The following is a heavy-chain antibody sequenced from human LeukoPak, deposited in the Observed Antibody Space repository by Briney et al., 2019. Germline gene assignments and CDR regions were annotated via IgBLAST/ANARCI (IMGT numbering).Heavy chain of an antibody. CDR1: GYTFTGYY. D-gene: IGHD4-17*01. J-gene: IGHJ4*02. CDR2: INPNSGGT. Sequence: ASVKVSCKASGYTFTGYYMHWVRQAPGQGLEWMGWINPNSGGTNYAQKFQGRVTMTRDTSISTAYMELSRLRSDDTAVYYCARDVSDDYGDYEGYFDYWGQGTLVTASS. CDR3: ARDVSDDYGDYEGYFDY. V-gene: IGHV1-2*02.